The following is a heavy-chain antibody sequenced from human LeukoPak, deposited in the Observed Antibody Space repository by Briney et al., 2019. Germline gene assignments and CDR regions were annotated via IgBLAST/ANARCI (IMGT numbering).Heavy chain of an antibody. CDR2: ISAYNGNT. V-gene: IGHV1-18*01. D-gene: IGHD2-8*01. J-gene: IGHJ6*02. CDR1: GYTFTSYG. Sequence: GASVKVSRKASGYTFTSYGISWVRQAPGQGLEWMGWISAYNGNTNYAQKLQGRVTMTTDTSTSTAYMELRSLRSDDTAVYYCARDILMVYAIVSRNYYGMDVWGQGTTVTVSS. CDR3: ARDILMVYAIVSRNYYGMDV.